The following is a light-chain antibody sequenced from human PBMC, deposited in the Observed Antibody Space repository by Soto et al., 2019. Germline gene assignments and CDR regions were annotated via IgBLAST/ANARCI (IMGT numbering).Light chain of an antibody. CDR1: SSDVGGYNY. J-gene: IGLJ2*01. CDR2: EVS. Sequence: QSALTQPPSASGSPGQSVTISCTGTSSDVGGYNYVSWYQQHPGKAPKLMIYEVSKRPSGVPDRFSGSKSGNTASLTVSGPQAVDEADYYCSSYACSTNLVVFGGGTKLTVL. V-gene: IGLV2-8*01. CDR3: SSYACSTNLVV.